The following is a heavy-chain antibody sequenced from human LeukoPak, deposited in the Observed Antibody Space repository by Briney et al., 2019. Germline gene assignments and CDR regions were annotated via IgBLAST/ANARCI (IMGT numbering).Heavy chain of an antibody. D-gene: IGHD5-18*01. J-gene: IGHJ4*02. CDR2: IKSKTDGGTT. CDR1: GFTFSNAW. Sequence: GGSLRLSCAASGFTFSNAWMNWVRQAPGKGLEWVGRIKSKTDGGTTDYAAPVKGRFTISRDDSKNTLYLQMNSLKTEDTAVYYCTTDVLDTAMVSGGDLDYWGQGTLVTASS. CDR3: TTDVLDTAMVSGGDLDY. V-gene: IGHV3-15*07.